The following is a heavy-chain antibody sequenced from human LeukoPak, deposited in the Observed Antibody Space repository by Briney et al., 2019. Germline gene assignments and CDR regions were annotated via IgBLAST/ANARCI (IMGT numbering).Heavy chain of an antibody. V-gene: IGHV3-53*01. Sequence: GGSLRLSCAASGFTVSSNYMSWVRQAPGKGLEWVSVLYTGGSTYYADSVKGRLTISRDNSKNTLYLQMNSLRAEDTAVYYCARELQLWLGYDYWGQGTLVTVSS. J-gene: IGHJ4*02. D-gene: IGHD5-18*01. CDR3: ARELQLWLGYDY. CDR2: LYTGGST. CDR1: GFTVSSNY.